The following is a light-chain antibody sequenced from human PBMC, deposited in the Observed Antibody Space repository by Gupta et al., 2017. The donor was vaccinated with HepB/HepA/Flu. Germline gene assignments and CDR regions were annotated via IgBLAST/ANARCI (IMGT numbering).Light chain of an antibody. Sequence: EIVLTQSPATLSVSPGERSALSCRASQSVSSYLAWYQQKPGQAPRLLIYDASNRATGIPARFSGSGSGTAITLTISSLEPEDFAVYSCQQRRKWPSSFGQGTKLEIK. CDR1: QSVSSY. CDR3: QQRRKWPSS. J-gene: IGKJ2*03. CDR2: DAS. V-gene: IGKV3-11*01.